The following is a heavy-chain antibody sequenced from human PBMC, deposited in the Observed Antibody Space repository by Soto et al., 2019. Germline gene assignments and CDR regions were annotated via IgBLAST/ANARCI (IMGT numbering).Heavy chain of an antibody. CDR2: ISWNSGSI. Sequence: GGSLRLSCAASGFTFDDYAMHWVRQAPGKGLEWVSGISWNSGSIGYADSVKGRFTISRDNAKNSLYLQMNSLRAEDTALYYCVGDGYNYREGYWGQGTLVTVSS. CDR3: VGDGYNYREGY. D-gene: IGHD5-12*01. CDR1: GFTFDDYA. J-gene: IGHJ4*02. V-gene: IGHV3-9*01.